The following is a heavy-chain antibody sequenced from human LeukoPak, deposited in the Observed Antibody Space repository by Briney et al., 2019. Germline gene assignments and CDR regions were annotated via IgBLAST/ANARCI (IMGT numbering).Heavy chain of an antibody. V-gene: IGHV3-73*01. Sequence: PGGSLRLSCTASGFTFSGSAMHWVRQASGKGLERVGRMRSKANSYATVYAASVKGRFTISRDDSKNTAHLQMNSLKTEDTAVYYCTSGLSVRRSNNTPLDYWGQGTLVTVSS. J-gene: IGHJ4*02. CDR1: GFTFSGSA. CDR2: MRSKANSYAT. CDR3: TSGLSVRRSNNTPLDY. D-gene: IGHD1-1*01.